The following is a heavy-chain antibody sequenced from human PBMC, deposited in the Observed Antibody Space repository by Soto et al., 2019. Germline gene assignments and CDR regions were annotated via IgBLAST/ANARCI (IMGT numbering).Heavy chain of an antibody. Sequence: ASVKVSCKASGYTFTSYGISWVRQAPGQGLEWMGWISAYNGNTNYAQKLQGRVTMTTDTSTSTAYMELRSLRSDDTAVYCCARKLLLWFGEFPMDVWGQGTTVTVSS. CDR3: ARKLLLWFGEFPMDV. J-gene: IGHJ6*02. CDR1: GYTFTSYG. D-gene: IGHD3-10*01. V-gene: IGHV1-18*01. CDR2: ISAYNGNT.